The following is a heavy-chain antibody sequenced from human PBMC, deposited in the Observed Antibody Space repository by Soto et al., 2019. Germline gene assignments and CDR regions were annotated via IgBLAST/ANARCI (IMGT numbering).Heavy chain of an antibody. Sequence: GESLKISCKGSGYSFSTYSIDWVRQMPGKGLEWMGNIHSGDSNARYSPSFQGQVTISVDRSISTAYLQWSSLKASDTASYYCATWRSSHWFDYWGQGTLVTVSS. CDR1: GYSFSTYS. V-gene: IGHV5-51*01. CDR2: IHSGDSNA. J-gene: IGHJ4*02. CDR3: ATWRSSHWFDY. D-gene: IGHD2-2*01.